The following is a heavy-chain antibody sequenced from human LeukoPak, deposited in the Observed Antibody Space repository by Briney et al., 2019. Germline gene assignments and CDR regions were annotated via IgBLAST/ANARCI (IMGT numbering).Heavy chain of an antibody. J-gene: IGHJ4*02. CDR2: IYYSGST. Sequence: SETLSLTCTVSGGSISSGDYYWSWIRQPPGKGLEWIGYIYYSGSTYYNPSLKSRVTISVDTSKNQFSLKLSSVTAADTAVYYCARASNWGLEFDYWGQGTLVTVSS. D-gene: IGHD7-27*01. CDR3: ARASNWGLEFDY. CDR1: GGSISSGDYY. V-gene: IGHV4-30-4*08.